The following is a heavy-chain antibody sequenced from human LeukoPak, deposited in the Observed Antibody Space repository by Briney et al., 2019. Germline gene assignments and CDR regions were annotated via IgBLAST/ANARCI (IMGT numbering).Heavy chain of an antibody. Sequence: GGSLRLSCAASGFTFNDYTMHWVRQAPGKGLEWVSLITWGGVTTYYADSVKGRFTISRDNNKNSLYLQMNSLRTEDTALYYCAKDGRGGSSGYYMDVWGGGTTVTVSS. CDR2: ITWGGVTT. CDR3: AKDGRGGSSGYYMDV. J-gene: IGHJ6*03. D-gene: IGHD6-6*01. V-gene: IGHV3-43*01. CDR1: GFTFNDYT.